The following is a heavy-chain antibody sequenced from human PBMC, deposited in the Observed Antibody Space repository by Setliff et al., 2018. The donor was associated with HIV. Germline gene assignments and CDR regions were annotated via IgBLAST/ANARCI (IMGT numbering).Heavy chain of an antibody. CDR3: AKDRNMYSSSSRYHYYYYMDV. D-gene: IGHD6-6*01. Sequence: PGGSLRLSCAASGFAFDNYWMDWVRQAPGKGLVWVARITNDGSTTTYADSVKGRFSISRDNAKNSLYLQMNSLGAEDTAVYYCAKDRNMYSSSSRYHYYYYMDVWGKGTTVT. V-gene: IGHV3-74*01. CDR2: ITNDGSTT. CDR1: GFAFDNYW. J-gene: IGHJ6*03.